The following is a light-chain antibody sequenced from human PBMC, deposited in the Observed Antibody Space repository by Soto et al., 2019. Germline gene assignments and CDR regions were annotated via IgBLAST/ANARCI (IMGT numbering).Light chain of an antibody. J-gene: IGKJ1*01. CDR2: GAT. Sequence: ATQMTQSPSSLSASVGDRVTISCRASQGISNYLAWYQQRPGKAPKLLIFGATTLQSWVPSRFTASGYGPNFTLTISSLQPEDFATCYCLRYYNYPWTFGQGTKVDIK. CDR1: QGISNY. V-gene: IGKV1-6*01. CDR3: LRYYNYPWT.